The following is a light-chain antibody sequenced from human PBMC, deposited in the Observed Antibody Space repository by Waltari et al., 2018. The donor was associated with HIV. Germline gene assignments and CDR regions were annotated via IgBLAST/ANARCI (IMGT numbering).Light chain of an antibody. CDR3: QVWDESNEQVV. CDR1: NIARRK. J-gene: IGLJ2*01. Sequence: YVLTQPHSVSVAPGQTARITCGGDNIARRKVHRYQRRPGQAPALVVFDDSDRPSGIPERFSGSISGNTATLIISRVEDGDEADYYCQVWDESNEQVVFGGGTRLTVL. CDR2: DDS. V-gene: IGLV3-21*02.